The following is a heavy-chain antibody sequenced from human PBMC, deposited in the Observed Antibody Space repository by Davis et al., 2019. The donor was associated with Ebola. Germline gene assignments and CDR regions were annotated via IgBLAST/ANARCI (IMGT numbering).Heavy chain of an antibody. J-gene: IGHJ4*02. CDR1: GFTFSSYS. V-gene: IGHV3-21*04. Sequence: GESLKISCAASGFTFSSYSMNWVRQAPGKGLEWVSSISSSSSYIYYADSVKGRFTISRDNAKNSLYLQMNSLRAEDTAVYHCARDPGSSRGYSGYDSDYWGQGTLVTVSS. D-gene: IGHD5-12*01. CDR2: ISSSSSYI. CDR3: ARDPGSSRGYSGYDSDY.